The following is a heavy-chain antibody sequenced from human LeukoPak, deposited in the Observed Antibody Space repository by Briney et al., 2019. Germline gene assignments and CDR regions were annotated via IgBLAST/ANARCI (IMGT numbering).Heavy chain of an antibody. CDR2: IKQDGSEK. J-gene: IGHJ4*02. Sequence: GGSLRLSCAASGFTFSRYWMSWVRQAPGKGLEWVANIKQDGSEKYYVDSVKGRFTISRDNAKNSLYLQMNSLRAEDTAVYYCARVVGWDSSGYYSPSYFDHWGQGILVTVSS. V-gene: IGHV3-7*05. CDR3: ARVVGWDSSGYYSPSYFDH. D-gene: IGHD3-22*01. CDR1: GFTFSRYW.